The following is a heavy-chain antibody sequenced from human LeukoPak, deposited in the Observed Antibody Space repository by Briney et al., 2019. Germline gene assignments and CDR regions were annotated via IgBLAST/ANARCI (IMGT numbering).Heavy chain of an antibody. CDR3: ANLGSSSPEYYFDY. V-gene: IGHV3-30*02. CDR2: IRYDGSNK. Sequence: PGESLRLSCAASGFTFSSYGMHWVRQAPGKGLEWVAFIRYDGSNKYYADSVKGRFTISRDNSKNTLYLQMNSLRAEDTAVYYRANLGSSSPEYYFDYWGQGTLVTVSS. D-gene: IGHD6-13*01. CDR1: GFTFSSYG. J-gene: IGHJ4*02.